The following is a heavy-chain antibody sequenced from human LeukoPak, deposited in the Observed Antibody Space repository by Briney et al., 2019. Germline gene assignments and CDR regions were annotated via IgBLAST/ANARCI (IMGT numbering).Heavy chain of an antibody. CDR3: ARAVKVVVITFNWFDP. CDR1: GGSFSGYY. Sequence: PSETLSLTCAVYGGSFSGYYWSWIRQPPGKGLEWIGEINHSGSTNYNPSLKSRVTISVDTSKNQFSLKLSSVTAADTAVYYCARAVKVVVITFNWFDPWGQGTLVTVSS. CDR2: INHSGST. J-gene: IGHJ5*02. D-gene: IGHD3-22*01. V-gene: IGHV4-34*01.